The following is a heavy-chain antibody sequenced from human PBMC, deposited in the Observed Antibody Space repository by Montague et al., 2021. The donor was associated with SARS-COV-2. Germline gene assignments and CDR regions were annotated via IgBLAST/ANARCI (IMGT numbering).Heavy chain of an antibody. V-gene: IGHV6-1*01. CDR2: TYYRSKWYY. Sequence: CAISGDSVSSNTAAWNWIRQSPSRGLEWLGRTYYRSKWYYDYAVSVKSRMIISPDTSKNQFSLQLSSVTPEDRAVHYCARDPRYSLSWSFDYWGQGTLVTVSS. CDR1: GDSVSSNTAA. D-gene: IGHD6-13*01. J-gene: IGHJ4*02. CDR3: ARDPRYSLSWSFDY.